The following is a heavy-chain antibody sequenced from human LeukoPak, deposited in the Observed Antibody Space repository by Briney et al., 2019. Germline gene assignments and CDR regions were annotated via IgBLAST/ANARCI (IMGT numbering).Heavy chain of an antibody. CDR3: ARAVEMATITWFDP. CDR2: ISSRGSTI. CDR1: GFTFSDYY. Sequence: GGSLRLSCAASGFTFSDYYMNWIRQAPGKGLEWVSYISSRGSTIYYADSVKGRFTISRDNAKNSLYLQMNSLRAEDTAVYYCARAVEMATITWFDPWGQGTLVTVSS. J-gene: IGHJ5*02. D-gene: IGHD5-24*01. V-gene: IGHV3-11*01.